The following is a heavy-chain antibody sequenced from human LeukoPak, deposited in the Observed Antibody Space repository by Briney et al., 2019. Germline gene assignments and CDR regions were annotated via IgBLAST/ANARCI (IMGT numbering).Heavy chain of an antibody. D-gene: IGHD6-6*01. CDR3: ARDKMTSRPRVYSWFDH. V-gene: IGHV3-7*01. J-gene: IGHJ5*02. Sequence: GGSLRLSCGASEFSFSNSWMTWVRQGPGKGLEWVANIKEDGSEKYYADSVKGRFVISRDNAKNLLYLQMNGLRAEDTALYHCARDKMTSRPRVYSWFDHWGQGTLVIVSP. CDR2: IKEDGSEK. CDR1: EFSFSNSW.